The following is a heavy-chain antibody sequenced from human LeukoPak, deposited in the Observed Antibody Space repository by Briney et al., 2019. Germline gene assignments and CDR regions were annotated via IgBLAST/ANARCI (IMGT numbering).Heavy chain of an antibody. D-gene: IGHD3-9*01. CDR3: ASSELLTDILTGPADYYYMDV. J-gene: IGHJ6*03. CDR1: GYSFTSYW. CDR2: IYPGDSDT. Sequence: GESLKISCKGSGYSFTSYWIGWVRQMPGKGLEWMGIIYPGDSDTRYSPSFQGQVTISADKSISTAYLQRSSLKATDTTIYYCASSELLTDILTGPADYYYMDVWGKGTTVTVSS. V-gene: IGHV5-51*01.